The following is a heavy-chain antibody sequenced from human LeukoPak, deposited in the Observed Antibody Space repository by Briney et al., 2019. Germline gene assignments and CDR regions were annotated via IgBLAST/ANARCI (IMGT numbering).Heavy chain of an antibody. D-gene: IGHD3-9*01. Sequence: AXVKVSCKASGYTFTSYYLHWVRQAPGQGLEWMGIINPSGGSTSYAQKFQGRVTMTRDTSTSTVYMEQSSLRSEDTAVYYCAREINILTGFPFGYWGQGTLVTVSS. V-gene: IGHV1-46*01. CDR2: INPSGGST. J-gene: IGHJ4*02. CDR1: GYTFTSYY. CDR3: AREINILTGFPFGY.